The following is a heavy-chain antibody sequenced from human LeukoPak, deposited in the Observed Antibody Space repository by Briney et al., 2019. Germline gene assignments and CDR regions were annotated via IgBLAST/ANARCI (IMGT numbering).Heavy chain of an antibody. CDR1: GGSISSSSYY. Sequence: SETLSLTCTVSGGSISSSSYYWGWIRQPPGRGLEWIGNIYYSGSTNYNPSLKSRVTISVETSKNEFSLELRSVTAADTAVYYCARATGYRIEDYFDYWGQGTLVTVSS. CDR2: IYYSGST. V-gene: IGHV4-39*07. D-gene: IGHD6-13*01. J-gene: IGHJ4*02. CDR3: ARATGYRIEDYFDY.